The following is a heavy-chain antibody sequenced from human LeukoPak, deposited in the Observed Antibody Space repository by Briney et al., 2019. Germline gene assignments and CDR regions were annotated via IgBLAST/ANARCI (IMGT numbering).Heavy chain of an antibody. D-gene: IGHD2-21*02. CDR3: AREGGVVVTAIPGFDY. Sequence: SQTLSLTCTVSGGSISSGSYYWSWIRQPAGKGLEWIWRIYTSGSTNYNPSLKSRVTISVDTSKNQFSLKLSSVTAADTAVYYCAREGGVVVTAIPGFDYWGQGTLVAVSS. V-gene: IGHV4-61*02. CDR2: IYTSGST. J-gene: IGHJ4*02. CDR1: GGSISSGSYY.